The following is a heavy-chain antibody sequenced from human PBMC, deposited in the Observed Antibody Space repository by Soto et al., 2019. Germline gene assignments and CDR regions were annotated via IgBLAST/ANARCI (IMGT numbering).Heavy chain of an antibody. CDR1: GFALSTRQVR. CDR2: VYWNHEK. V-gene: IGHV2-5*01. D-gene: IGHD3-16*01. Sequence: SGPTLAHPTHPLTLTGTFSGFALSTRQVRVGWSLQPPRKALKGLQHVYWNHEKYYSLSLKISQTISNDTYKSHVILTTTNLDPVDTATYYCADLNTCGYYFDQGSQGPLVIISS. J-gene: IGHJ4*02. CDR3: ADLNTCGYYFDQ.